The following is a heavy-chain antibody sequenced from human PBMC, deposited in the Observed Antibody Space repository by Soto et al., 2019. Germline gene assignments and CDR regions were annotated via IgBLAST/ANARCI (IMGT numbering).Heavy chain of an antibody. J-gene: IGHJ4*02. D-gene: IGHD5-18*01. CDR2: ITGSVGST. CDR3: AKECDLIGYHYGSCFVY. CDR1: GFTFSSYS. Sequence: GGSLRLSCAASGFTFSSYSMSWVRQSPGKGLEWVSAITGSVGSTYYADSVKGRFTISRDNSKNTLYLQMNSLRAEDTAVYYCAKECDLIGYHYGSCFVYWGQGTLLSVST. V-gene: IGHV3-23*01.